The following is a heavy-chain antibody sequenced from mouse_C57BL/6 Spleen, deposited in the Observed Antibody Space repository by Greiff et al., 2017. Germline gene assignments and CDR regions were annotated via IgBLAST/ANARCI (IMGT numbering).Heavy chain of an antibody. D-gene: IGHD1-1*01. CDR2: IYPGDGDT. CDR1: GYAFSGYW. V-gene: IGHV1-80*01. Sequence: LQESGAELVKPGASVKISCKASGYAFSGYWMNWVKQRPGKGLEWIGQIYPGDGDTNYNGKFKGKATLTADKSSSTAYMQLSSLTSEDSAVYFCARPHYYGSSHGGFAYWGQGTLVTVSA. CDR3: ARPHYYGSSHGGFAY. J-gene: IGHJ3*01.